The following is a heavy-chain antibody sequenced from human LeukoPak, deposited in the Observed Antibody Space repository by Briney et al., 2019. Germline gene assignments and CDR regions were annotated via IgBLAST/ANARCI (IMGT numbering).Heavy chain of an antibody. D-gene: IGHD6-13*01. Sequence: SETLSLTCTVSGGSISSYYWSWIRQPPGKGLEWIGYIYYSGSTNYNPSLKSRVTISVDTSKNQFSLKLSSVTAADTAVYYCARSDGSWAEYYFDYWGQGTLVTVSS. CDR3: ARSDGSWAEYYFDY. CDR1: GGSISSYY. CDR2: IYYSGST. V-gene: IGHV4-59*01. J-gene: IGHJ4*02.